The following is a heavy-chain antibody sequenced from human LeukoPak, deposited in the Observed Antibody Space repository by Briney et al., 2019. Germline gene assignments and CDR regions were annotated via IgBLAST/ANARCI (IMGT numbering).Heavy chain of an antibody. CDR3: ARRYMDV. V-gene: IGHV3-7*01. J-gene: IGHJ6*03. CDR2: IKQDGSEK. Sequence: GLEWVANIKQDGSEKYYVDSVKGRFTISRDNAKNSLYLQMNSLRAEDTAVYYCARRYMDVWGKGTTVTVSS.